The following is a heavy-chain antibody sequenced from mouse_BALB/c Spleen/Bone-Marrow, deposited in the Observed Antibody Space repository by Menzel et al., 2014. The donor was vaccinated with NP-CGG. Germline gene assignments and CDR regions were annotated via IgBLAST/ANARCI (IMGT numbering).Heavy chain of an antibody. V-gene: IGHV1S81*02. CDR1: GYTFTSYY. J-gene: IGHJ2*01. CDR3: TRSTMITYCDY. Sequence: QVQLQQSGAELVKPGASVKLSCKASGYTFTSYYMYWVKQRPGRGLEWIGEINPSNGGTNFNEKFKSKATLTVDKSSSTAYMQLSSLTSEDSAVYYCTRSTMITYCDYWGQGTTLTVSS. CDR2: INPSNGGT. D-gene: IGHD2-4*01.